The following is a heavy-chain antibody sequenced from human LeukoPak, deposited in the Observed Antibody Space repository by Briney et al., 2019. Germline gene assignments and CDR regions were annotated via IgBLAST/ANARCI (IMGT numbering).Heavy chain of an antibody. V-gene: IGHV3-15*05. Sequence: GGSLRLSCAASGFTFSNAWMSWVRQAPGKGLEWVGRIKSETDGGTIDYAAPVKGRFTISRDDSKNTLYLQMNSLKTEDTALYYCTTAYSYGLKKFDYWGQGTLVTVSS. CDR2: IKSETDGGTI. CDR1: GFTFSNAW. J-gene: IGHJ4*02. D-gene: IGHD5-18*01. CDR3: TTAYSYGLKKFDY.